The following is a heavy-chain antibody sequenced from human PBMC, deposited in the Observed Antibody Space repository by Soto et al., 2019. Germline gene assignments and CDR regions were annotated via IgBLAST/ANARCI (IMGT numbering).Heavy chain of an antibody. D-gene: IGHD3-16*02. CDR2: ISWNSGST. V-gene: IGHV3-9*01. CDR1: GFSFGDYA. CDR3: VKDNGMGVIPVFYYFGY. Sequence: EVQLVESGGGLVQPGRSLRLSCAASGFSFGDYAMHWVRQAPGKGLEWVAGISWNSGSTGYADSVKGRFTISRDNAKNSLYLQINSLRAEDTAFYYCVKDNGMGVIPVFYYFGYWGQGTLVTVSS. J-gene: IGHJ4*02.